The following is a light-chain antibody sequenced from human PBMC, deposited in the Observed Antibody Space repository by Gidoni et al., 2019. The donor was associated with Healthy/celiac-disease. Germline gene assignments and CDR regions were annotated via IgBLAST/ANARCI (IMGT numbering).Light chain of an antibody. CDR3: MQALQTPPT. CDR1: QSLRHSTRYNY. Sequence: DIVLTQSSLTQLVTPGEPASISCRYSQSLRHSTRYNYLDWYLQNPGQSPQLLIYLGSIRAFGVPDRFSGSGSGTDFTLKISRVEAEDVGIYYCMQALQTPPTFGQGTKVEIK. V-gene: IGKV2-28*01. J-gene: IGKJ1*01. CDR2: LGS.